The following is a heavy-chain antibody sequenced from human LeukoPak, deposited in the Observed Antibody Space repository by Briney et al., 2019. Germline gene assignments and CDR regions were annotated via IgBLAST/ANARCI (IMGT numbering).Heavy chain of an antibody. D-gene: IGHD3-16*01. CDR3: ARAWADGFDI. J-gene: IGHJ3*02. V-gene: IGHV3-11*01. CDR1: GFTFRDCY. Sequence: PGGSLRLSCAASGFTFRDCYMTWIRQAPGKGLEWVSYISNSGSNTYYPDSVKGRFTISRDNAKNSLYLQMNSLRPEDTAVYYCARAWADGFDIWGQGTMVTVSS. CDR2: ISNSGSNT.